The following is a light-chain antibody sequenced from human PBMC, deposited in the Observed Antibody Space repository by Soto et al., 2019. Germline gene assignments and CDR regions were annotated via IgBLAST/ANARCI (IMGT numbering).Light chain of an antibody. CDR3: MQALQTQRT. J-gene: IGKJ1*01. CDR2: LGS. CDR1: QCLLHSNGYNY. V-gene: IGKV2-28*01. Sequence: DIVMTQSPLSLPVTPGEPASISCRSSQCLLHSNGYNYLDWYLQKPGQSPQLLIYLGSNRASGVPDRFSGSGSGTDFTLKISRVEAEDVGVYYCMQALQTQRTFGQGTKVDIK.